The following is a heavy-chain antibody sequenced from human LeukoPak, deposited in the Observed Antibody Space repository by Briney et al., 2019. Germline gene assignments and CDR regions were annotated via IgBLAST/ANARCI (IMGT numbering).Heavy chain of an antibody. J-gene: IGHJ4*02. CDR3: ARSYSSSWYDFDY. D-gene: IGHD6-13*01. CDR1: GGTFSSYA. Sequence: ASVKVSCKASGGTFSSYAISWVRQAPGQGLEWMGGIIPIFGTANYAQKLQGRVTMTTDTSTSTAYMELRSLRSDDTAVYYCARSYSSSWYDFDYWGQGTLVTVSS. CDR2: IIPIFGTA. V-gene: IGHV1-69*05.